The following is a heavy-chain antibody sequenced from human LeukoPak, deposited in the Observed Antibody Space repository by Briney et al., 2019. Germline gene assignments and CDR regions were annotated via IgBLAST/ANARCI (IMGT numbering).Heavy chain of an antibody. CDR1: GFTASSNY. Sequence: PGGSLRLSCAASGFTASSNYMSWVGQAPGKGLEGVSVIYSGGSTYYADSVKGRFTISRDNSKNTLYLQMNSLRAEDTAVYYCARSGGNIDYWGQGTLVTVSS. V-gene: IGHV3-66*01. D-gene: IGHD4-23*01. CDR3: ARSGGNIDY. CDR2: IYSGGST. J-gene: IGHJ4*02.